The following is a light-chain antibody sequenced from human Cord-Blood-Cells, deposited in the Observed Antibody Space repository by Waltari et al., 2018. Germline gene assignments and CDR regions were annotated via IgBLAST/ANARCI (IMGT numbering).Light chain of an antibody. Sequence: EIVLTQSPGTLSLSPGERATLSCRASQSVSSSYLAWYQQKPGQAPRPLIYGASSRATGIPDRFSGSGSGTDFTLTISRLEPEDFAVYYCQQYGSSLYSFGQRTKLEIK. J-gene: IGKJ2*03. CDR2: GAS. V-gene: IGKV3-20*01. CDR1: QSVSSSY. CDR3: QQYGSSLYS.